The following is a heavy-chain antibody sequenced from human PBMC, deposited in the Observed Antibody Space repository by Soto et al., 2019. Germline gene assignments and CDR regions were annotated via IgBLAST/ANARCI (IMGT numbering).Heavy chain of an antibody. J-gene: IGHJ1*01. CDR2: INWNSGSI. CDR1: GFTFDDYA. Sequence: DVQLAESGGGLVQPGRSLRLSCAASGFTFDDYAMHWVRQVPGKGLEWVSGINWNSGSIGYADSVKGRFAISRDNAKNSLHLQMNSLRAEDTAFYYCVKDESINWYSGHFRHWGQGTLVTVSS. V-gene: IGHV3-9*01. CDR3: VKDESINWYSGHFRH. D-gene: IGHD6-13*01.